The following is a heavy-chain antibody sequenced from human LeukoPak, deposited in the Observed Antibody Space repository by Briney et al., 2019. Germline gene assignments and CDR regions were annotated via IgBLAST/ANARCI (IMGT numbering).Heavy chain of an antibody. CDR2: IIPIFGTA. Sequence: ASVKVSCKASGGTFSSYAFSWVRQAPGQGLEWMGGIIPIFGTANYAQKFQGRVTITADTSTSTAYMELSSLRSDDTAVHYCARGSRTGWYYFDYWGQGTLVTVSS. V-gene: IGHV1-69*06. CDR1: GGTFSSYA. D-gene: IGHD6-19*01. J-gene: IGHJ4*02. CDR3: ARGSRTGWYYFDY.